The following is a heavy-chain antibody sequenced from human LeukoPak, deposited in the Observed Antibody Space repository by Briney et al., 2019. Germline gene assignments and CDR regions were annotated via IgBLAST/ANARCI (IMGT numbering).Heavy chain of an antibody. V-gene: IGHV3-23*01. D-gene: IGHD3-22*01. CDR1: GFTFSSYA. CDR3: AKELRYYDSSGYYYLGNPGDY. CDR2: ISGSGGST. J-gene: IGHJ4*02. Sequence: GGSLRLSCAASGFTFSSYAMSWVRQAPGKGLEWVSAISGSGGSTYYADSVKGRFTISRDNSKNTLYLQMNSLRAEDTAVYYCAKELRYYDSSGYYYLGNPGDYWGQGTLVTVSS.